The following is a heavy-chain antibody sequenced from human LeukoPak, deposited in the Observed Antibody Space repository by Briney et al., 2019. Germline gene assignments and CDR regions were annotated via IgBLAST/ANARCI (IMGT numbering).Heavy chain of an antibody. Sequence: GGSLRLSCAASGFTFSSYSMNWVRQAPGKGLEWVAFIWYDGSKKYYADSVKGRFTISRDNSKSTLYLQMNSLRAEDTAVYYCAKGREPGGLDYWGQGTLVTVSS. D-gene: IGHD1-26*01. V-gene: IGHV3-30*02. J-gene: IGHJ4*02. CDR2: IWYDGSKK. CDR1: GFTFSSYS. CDR3: AKGREPGGLDY.